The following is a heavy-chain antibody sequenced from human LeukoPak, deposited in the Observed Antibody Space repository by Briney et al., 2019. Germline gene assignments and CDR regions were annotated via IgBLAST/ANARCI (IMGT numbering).Heavy chain of an antibody. Sequence: SETLSLTCTVSGGSISSSSYYWGWIRKPPGKGLEGIGRIYYSGSTYYNPALKSRVTISVDTPKNQFSLKLSSVTAADTAVYYCARHRRDSYGVGYWGQGTLVTVSS. CDR2: IYYSGST. CDR1: GGSISSSSYY. J-gene: IGHJ4*02. V-gene: IGHV4-39*01. CDR3: ARHRRDSYGVGY. D-gene: IGHD5-18*01.